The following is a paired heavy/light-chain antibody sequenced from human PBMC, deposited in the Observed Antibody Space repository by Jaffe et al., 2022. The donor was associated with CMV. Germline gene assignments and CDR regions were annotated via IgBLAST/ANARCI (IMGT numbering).Heavy chain of an antibody. CDR1: GYTFTGYY. J-gene: IGHJ3*02. V-gene: IGHV1-2*04. D-gene: IGHD2-15*01. Sequence: QVQLVQSGAEVKKPGASVKVSCKASGYTFTGYYMHWVRQAPGQGLEWMGWINPNSGGTNYAQKFQGWVTMTRDTSISTAYMELSRLRSDDTAVYYCARPINSPNHSNIGPGDAFDIWGQGTMVTVSS. CDR3: ARPINSPNHSNIGPGDAFDI. CDR2: INPNSGGT.
Light chain of an antibody. CDR1: QSVLYSSNNKNY. Sequence: DIVMTQSPDSLAVSLGERATINCKSSQSVLYSSNNKNYLAWYQQKPGQPPKLLIYWASTRESGVPDRFSGSGSGTDFTLTISSLQAEDVAVYYCQQYYSTLTFGPGTKVDIK. V-gene: IGKV4-1*01. CDR3: QQYYSTLT. CDR2: WAS. J-gene: IGKJ3*01.